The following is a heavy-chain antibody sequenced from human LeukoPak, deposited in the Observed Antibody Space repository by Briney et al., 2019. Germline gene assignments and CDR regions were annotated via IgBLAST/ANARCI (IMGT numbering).Heavy chain of an antibody. CDR2: ISWNSGSI. V-gene: IGHV3-9*01. J-gene: IGHJ4*02. D-gene: IGHD2-2*01. Sequence: GGSLRLSCAASGFTFDDYAMHWVRQAPGKGLEWVSGISWNSGSIGYADSVKGRFTISRDNAKNSLHLQMNSLRAEDTALYYCAKGGSEYQLLSAFDYWGQGTLVTVSS. CDR1: GFTFDDYA. CDR3: AKGGSEYQLLSAFDY.